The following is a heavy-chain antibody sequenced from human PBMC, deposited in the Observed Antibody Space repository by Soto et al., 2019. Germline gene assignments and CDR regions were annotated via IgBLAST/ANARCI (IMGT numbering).Heavy chain of an antibody. CDR1: GFTFADYA. J-gene: IGHJ4*02. CDR3: AKAYSSGGGGFDY. V-gene: IGHV3-9*01. D-gene: IGHD3-22*01. Sequence: EVQLVESGGGLVQPGRSLRLSCAASGFTFADYAMHWVRQAPGKGLEWVSGISWNSGSIGYADSVKGRFTISRDNAKNSLYLQMNSLRAEDTALYYCAKAYSSGGGGFDYWGQGTLVTVSS. CDR2: ISWNSGSI.